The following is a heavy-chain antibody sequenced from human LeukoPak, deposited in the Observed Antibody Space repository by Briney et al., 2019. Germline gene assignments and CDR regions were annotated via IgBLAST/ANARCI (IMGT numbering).Heavy chain of an antibody. CDR1: GGSISSYY. D-gene: IGHD3-16*01. Sequence: SETLSLTCTVSGGSISSYYWSWIRQPPGKGLEWIGYIYYSGSTNYNPSLKSRVTISVDTSKNQFSLKLSSVTAADTAVYYCARGANDYVWGSLYYFDYWGQGTLVTVSS. CDR2: IYYSGST. J-gene: IGHJ4*02. V-gene: IGHV4-59*01. CDR3: ARGANDYVWGSLYYFDY.